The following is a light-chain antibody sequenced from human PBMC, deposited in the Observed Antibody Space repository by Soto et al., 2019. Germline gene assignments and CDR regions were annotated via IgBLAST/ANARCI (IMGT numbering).Light chain of an antibody. Sequence: DIQMTQSPSSLSASVGDSVTITGQASQDIDKFLNWYQQKPGKPPKLLIDDASNLATGVPSRFSGRRSGTDFTFTISSLQPEDVATYYCQQYDDLPITFGQGTRLQIK. J-gene: IGKJ5*01. CDR2: DAS. CDR1: QDIDKF. CDR3: QQYDDLPIT. V-gene: IGKV1-33*01.